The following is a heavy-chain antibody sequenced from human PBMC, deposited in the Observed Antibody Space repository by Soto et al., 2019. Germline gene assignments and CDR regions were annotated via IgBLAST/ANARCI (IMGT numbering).Heavy chain of an antibody. CDR1: GFTFSSYC. Sequence: EVQLVESGGCLVQPGGSLRLSCAASGFTFSSYCMNWVRQAPGKGLEWISYISSTSSTIHYADSVKGRFTISRDNAKNSLYLQMNSLRAEDTAVYYCARGYYDFWSAVVQHWGQGTLVTVSS. CDR2: ISSTSSTI. D-gene: IGHD3-3*01. CDR3: ARGYYDFWSAVVQH. J-gene: IGHJ1*01. V-gene: IGHV3-48*01.